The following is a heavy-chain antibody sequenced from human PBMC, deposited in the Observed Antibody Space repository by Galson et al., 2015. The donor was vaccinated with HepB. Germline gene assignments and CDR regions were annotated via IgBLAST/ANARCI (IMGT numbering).Heavy chain of an antibody. V-gene: IGHV1-58*02. D-gene: IGHD1-14*01. CDR3: AAGGDPRTDAFDI. Sequence: SVKVSCKASGFTFSSSAMQWVRQARGQRLEWIGWIVVGSGNTNYAQKFQERVTIIRDMSTSTAYMELSSLRSEDTAVYYCAAGGDPRTDAFDIWGQGTMVTVSS. J-gene: IGHJ3*02. CDR2: IVVGSGNT. CDR1: GFTFSSSA.